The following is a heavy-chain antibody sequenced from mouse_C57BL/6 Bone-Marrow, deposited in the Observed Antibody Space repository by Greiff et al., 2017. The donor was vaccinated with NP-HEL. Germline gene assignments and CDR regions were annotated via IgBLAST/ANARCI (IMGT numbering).Heavy chain of an antibody. CDR2: INPNNGGT. Sequence: EVQLQQSGPELVKPGASVKMSCKASGYTLTDYNMHWVKQSHGKSLEWIGYINPNNGGTSYNQKFKGKATLTINKSSSTAYMELRSLTSEDSAVYYCARSGVDDYDAGWYFDVWGRGTTVTVSS. CDR1: GYTLTDYN. D-gene: IGHD2-4*01. J-gene: IGHJ1*03. V-gene: IGHV1-22*01. CDR3: ARSGVDDYDAGWYFDV.